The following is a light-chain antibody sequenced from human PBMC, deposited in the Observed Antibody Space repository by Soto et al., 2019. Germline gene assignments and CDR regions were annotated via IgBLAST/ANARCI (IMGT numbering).Light chain of an antibody. J-gene: IGLJ1*01. CDR1: SSDVGGYNY. Sequence: QSALTQPASVSGSPGQSITISCTGTSSDVGGYNYVSWYQQHPGKAPKLMIYEVSNRPSGVSNRFSGFESANTASLSIYGLPGEDENDYCCRSYAFCRTHVFEIKT. V-gene: IGLV2-14*01. CDR2: EVS. CDR3: RSYAFCRTHV.